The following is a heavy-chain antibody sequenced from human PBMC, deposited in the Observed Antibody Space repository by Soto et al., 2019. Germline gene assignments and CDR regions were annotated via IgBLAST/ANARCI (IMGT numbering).Heavy chain of an antibody. CDR1: GFAFGNYA. CDR2: ITGIDGRT. Sequence: GGSLRLSCVVSGFAFGNYAMSWVRQAPGKGLEWVSSITGIDGRTYYADSVKGRFTISRDNPKNTLYLQMNNLRAEDTAMFYCAKDRGPYCSGGICYPPSWFDPWGQGTQVTVSS. V-gene: IGHV3-23*01. J-gene: IGHJ5*02. CDR3: AKDRGPYCSGGICYPPSWFDP. D-gene: IGHD2-15*01.